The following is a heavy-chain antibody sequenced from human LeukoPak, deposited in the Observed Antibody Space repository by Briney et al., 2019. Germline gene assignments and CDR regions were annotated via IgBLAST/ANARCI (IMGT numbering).Heavy chain of an antibody. CDR2: ISSSASTI. D-gene: IGHD6-19*01. CDR3: AREDGSSGWYKSDAFDI. V-gene: IGHV3-48*02. CDR1: GFTFSSYS. Sequence: GGSLRLSCAASGFTFSSYSMNWVRQAPGKGLEWASYISSSASTIYYADSVEGRFTISRDNAKNSLYLQMNSLRDEDTAVYYCAREDGSSGWYKSDAFDIWGQGTMVTVSS. J-gene: IGHJ3*02.